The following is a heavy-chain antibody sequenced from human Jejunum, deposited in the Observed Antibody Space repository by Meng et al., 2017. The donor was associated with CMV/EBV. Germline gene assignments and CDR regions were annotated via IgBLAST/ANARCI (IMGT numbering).Heavy chain of an antibody. Sequence: SGSTVSSYGMHWVRQAPGKGLEWVAVISYDGSIKYQADTVKGRFTISRDNSKNTLYLQMNSLRTEDTAVYYCARDPDKKWLYLDYWGQGTLVTVSS. CDR2: ISYDGSIK. J-gene: IGHJ4*02. V-gene: IGHV3-30*03. D-gene: IGHD3-22*01. CDR1: GSTVSSYG. CDR3: ARDPDKKWLYLDY.